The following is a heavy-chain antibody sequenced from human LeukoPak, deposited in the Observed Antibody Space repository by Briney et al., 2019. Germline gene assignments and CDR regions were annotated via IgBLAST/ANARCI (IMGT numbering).Heavy chain of an antibody. D-gene: IGHD2-2*01. CDR1: GFTFGSYA. CDR2: ISGSGGST. Sequence: PGGSLRLSCAASGFTFGSYAMGWVRQAPGKGLEWVSAISGSGGSTFYADSVKGRFTISRDNSKNTLYLQMNSLRAEDTAVYYCAKGLCSTSCYSVPDHVWGQGTTVTVSS. V-gene: IGHV3-23*01. CDR3: AKGLCSTSCYSVPDHV. J-gene: IGHJ6*02.